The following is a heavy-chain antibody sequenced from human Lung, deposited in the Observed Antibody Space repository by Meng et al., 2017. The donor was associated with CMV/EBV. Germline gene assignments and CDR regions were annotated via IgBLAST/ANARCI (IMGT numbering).Heavy chain of an antibody. Sequence: ASVXVSXXVSGNTLTELYVDWIRQSPGKGLEWMGGFEPEDGETAYAQKFQGRVTITKDTSTNTACMVLSSLRSEDTAVYYCAATSSSYFFDAFDIWGQGTXVTVSS. J-gene: IGHJ3*02. CDR1: GNTLTELY. CDR2: FEPEDGET. CDR3: AATSSSYFFDAFDI. D-gene: IGHD6-6*01. V-gene: IGHV1-24*01.